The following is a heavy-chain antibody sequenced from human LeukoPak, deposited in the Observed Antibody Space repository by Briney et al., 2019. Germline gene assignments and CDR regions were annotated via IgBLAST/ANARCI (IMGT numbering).Heavy chain of an antibody. D-gene: IGHD5-24*01. J-gene: IGHJ4*02. CDR2: IGIDSGNT. CDR3: ARDYKYAFDN. Sequence: PGGSLRLSCAASGFTFNYYWMNWVRQAPGKGLEWISYIGIDSGNTNYADSVKGRFTISGDKAKNSLYLQMNSLRVEDTAVYYCARDYKYAFDNWGQGTLVTVSS. CDR1: GFTFNYYW. V-gene: IGHV3-48*01.